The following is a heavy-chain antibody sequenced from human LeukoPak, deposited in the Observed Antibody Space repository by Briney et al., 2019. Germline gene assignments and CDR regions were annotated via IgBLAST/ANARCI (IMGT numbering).Heavy chain of an antibody. D-gene: IGHD5-18*01. CDR3: ARGSHRQLWYPYYFDY. J-gene: IGHJ4*02. CDR2: INHSGST. Sequence: TETLSLLCGVYGGFFRGYYWSWILQPPGKGLEEIVEINHSGSTNYNPSLKSRVTITVDTSKNQFSLKLRSVTAADKAVYYCARGSHRQLWYPYYFDYWGQGTLVTVSS. CDR1: GGFFRGYY. V-gene: IGHV4-34*01.